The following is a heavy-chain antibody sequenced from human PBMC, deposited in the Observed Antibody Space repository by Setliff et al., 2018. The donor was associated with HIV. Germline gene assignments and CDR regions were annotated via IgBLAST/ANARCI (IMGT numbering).Heavy chain of an antibody. J-gene: IGHJ3*02. Sequence: SETLSLTCAVYGGSFSGYYWSWIRQPPGKGLEWIGHTANTDYNPSLKSRVTVSVDTSKNQLSLKLSSVTAADTAMYYCARVALLRYPEAFDIWGQGTMVTVSS. CDR1: GGSFSGYY. V-gene: IGHV4-34*01. CDR2: TANT. D-gene: IGHD3-9*01. CDR3: ARVALLRYPEAFDI.